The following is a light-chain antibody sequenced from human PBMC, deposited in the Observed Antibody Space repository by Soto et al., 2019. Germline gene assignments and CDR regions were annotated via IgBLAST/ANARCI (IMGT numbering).Light chain of an antibody. V-gene: IGKV1-39*01. Sequence: DIQMTQSPSTLSASVGDTVTVTCRASQSVSGWLAWYQQKPGKAPKLLINTVSSLQSGVPSRFSGSGSGTDFTLTINSLQPEDFATYYCQQSYSSPRTFSQGTKVDIK. CDR1: QSVSGW. J-gene: IGKJ1*01. CDR3: QQSYSSPRT. CDR2: TVS.